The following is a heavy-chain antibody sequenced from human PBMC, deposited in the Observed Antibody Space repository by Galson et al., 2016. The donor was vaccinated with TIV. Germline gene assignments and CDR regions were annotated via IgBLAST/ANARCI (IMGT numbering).Heavy chain of an antibody. Sequence: PVKVSCKVSGYTLSDLSMHWVRQAPGKGLEWMGGFDPENDRAIYAQRFKGRVTMTDDTSTDTSSLELRRLRSDDTAVYFCAAARLGIFNYFDYWGHGTLVTVSS. CDR2: FDPENDRA. V-gene: IGHV1-24*01. CDR1: GYTLSDLS. D-gene: IGHD3-9*01. J-gene: IGHJ4*01. CDR3: AAARLGIFNYFDY.